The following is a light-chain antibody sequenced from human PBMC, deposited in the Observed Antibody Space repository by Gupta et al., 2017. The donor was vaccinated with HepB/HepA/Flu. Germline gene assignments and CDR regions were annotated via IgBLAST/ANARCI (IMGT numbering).Light chain of an antibody. CDR3: SSFTTSNTQV. Sequence: QSALTQPASVSGSPGQSIPIPCTGTSSDVGAYNYVSWYQQHPGKAPKLMIYDVSDRPSGVSKRFSGSKSGNTASLTISGLQAEDEADYYCSSFTTSNTQVFGGGTKLTVL. CDR2: DVS. V-gene: IGLV2-14*01. J-gene: IGLJ3*02. CDR1: SSDVGAYNY.